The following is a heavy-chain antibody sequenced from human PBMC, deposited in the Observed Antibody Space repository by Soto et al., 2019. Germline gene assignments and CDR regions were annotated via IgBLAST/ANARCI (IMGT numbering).Heavy chain of an antibody. Sequence: EVQLVESGGGLVQPGGSLKLSCAASGVTFSGSAMHWVRQASGKGLEWVGRIRSKANSYATTYAASVKGRFTISRDDSKNTAYLQMNSVKTEDTAVYYCTRGPPDYFDYWGQGTLVTVSS. CDR3: TRGPPDYFDY. V-gene: IGHV3-73*01. CDR2: IRSKANSYAT. CDR1: GVTFSGSA. J-gene: IGHJ4*02.